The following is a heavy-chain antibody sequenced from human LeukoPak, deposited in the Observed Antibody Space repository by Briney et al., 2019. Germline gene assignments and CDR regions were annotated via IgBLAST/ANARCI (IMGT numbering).Heavy chain of an antibody. D-gene: IGHD2-21*02. CDR1: GGSISSYY. CDR3: ARSHIVAVTGFAFDI. V-gene: IGHV4-59*08. J-gene: IGHJ3*02. Sequence: SETLSLTCTVSGGSISSYYWSWIRQPPGKGLEWIGYISYSGSTYYNPSLKSRVTITVDTSKNQFSLKLSSVTAADTTVYYCARSHIVAVTGFAFDIWGQGTLVTVSS. CDR2: ISYSGST.